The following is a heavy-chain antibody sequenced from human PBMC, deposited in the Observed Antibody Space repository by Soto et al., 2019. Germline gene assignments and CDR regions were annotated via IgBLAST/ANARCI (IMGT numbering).Heavy chain of an antibody. V-gene: IGHV1-2*04. D-gene: IGHD3-9*01. CDR1: GYTFTGYY. Sequence: ASVKVSCKASGYTFTGYYMHWVRQAPGQGLEWMGWINPNSGGTNYAQKFQGWVTMTRDTSISTAYMELSRLRSDDTAVYYCGRGNYDILTGYYRNWFDPWGQGTLVTSPQ. CDR3: GRGNYDILTGYYRNWFDP. CDR2: INPNSGGT. J-gene: IGHJ5*02.